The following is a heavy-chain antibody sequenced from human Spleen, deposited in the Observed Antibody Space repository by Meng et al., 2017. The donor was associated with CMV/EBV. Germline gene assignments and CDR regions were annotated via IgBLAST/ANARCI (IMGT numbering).Heavy chain of an antibody. V-gene: IGHV4-34*01. J-gene: IGHJ6*02. CDR1: GGSFSGYY. Sequence: GSLRLSCAVYGGSFSGYYWGWIRQPPGKGLEWIGEIHHSGGTKYNPSLKSRVTISVDTSKNQFSLGLSSVTAADTAVYYCARAAVRIAAAGSYYYYGMDVWGQGTTVTVSS. D-gene: IGHD6-13*01. CDR3: ARAAVRIAAAGSYYYYGMDV. CDR2: IHHSGGT.